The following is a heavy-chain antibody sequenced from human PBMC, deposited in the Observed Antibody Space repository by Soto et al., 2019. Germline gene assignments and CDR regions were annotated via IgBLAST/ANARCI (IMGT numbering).Heavy chain of an antibody. CDR3: ATDLGAAHQSGRKEQTKTTCWFDP. D-gene: IGHD1-26*01. V-gene: IGHV1-24*01. Sequence: ASVKVSCKVSGYTLTELSMHWVRQAPGKGLEWMGGFDPEDGETIYAQKFQGRVTMTEDTSTDTAYMELSSLRSEETAVCYCATDLGAAHQSGRKEQTKTTCWFDPWGQGTLVTVSS. CDR1: GYTLTELS. CDR2: FDPEDGET. J-gene: IGHJ5*02.